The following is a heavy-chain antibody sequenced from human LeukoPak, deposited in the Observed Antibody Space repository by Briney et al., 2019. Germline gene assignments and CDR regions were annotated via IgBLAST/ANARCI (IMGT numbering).Heavy chain of an antibody. D-gene: IGHD6-13*01. CDR2: INPNSGGT. CDR1: GYTLTGYY. J-gene: IGHJ4*02. CDR3: ARSSSWDYYFDY. Sequence: GASVKVSCKASGYTLTGYYMHWVRQAPGQGLEWMGWINPNSGGTNYAQKFQGRVTMTRDTSISTAYMELSRLRSDDTAVYYCARSSSWDYYFDYWGQGTLVTVSS. V-gene: IGHV1-2*02.